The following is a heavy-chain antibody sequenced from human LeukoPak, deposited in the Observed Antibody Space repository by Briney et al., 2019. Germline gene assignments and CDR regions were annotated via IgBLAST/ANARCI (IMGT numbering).Heavy chain of an antibody. J-gene: IGHJ4*02. CDR3: AASTKHPAMVDY. Sequence: GGSLRLSCAASGFTFSSYSMNWVRQAPGKGLEWVSSIGSSSSYIYYADSVKGRFTISRDNAKNSLHLQMSSLRAGDTAVYYCAASTKHPAMVDYWGQGTLVTVSS. CDR2: IGSSSSYI. V-gene: IGHV3-21*01. CDR1: GFTFSSYS. D-gene: IGHD5-18*01.